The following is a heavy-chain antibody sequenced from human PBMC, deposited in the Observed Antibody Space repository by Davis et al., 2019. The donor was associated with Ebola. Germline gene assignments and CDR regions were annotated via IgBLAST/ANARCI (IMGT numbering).Heavy chain of an antibody. CDR1: GFTFSSYA. Sequence: GESLKISCAASGFTFSSYAVNWVRQAPGKGLEWVSAISGSGGSTYYADSVKGRFTISRDNSKNTLYLQMNSLRAEDTAVYYCAKTKGWELLLFYFDYWGQGTLVTVSS. J-gene: IGHJ4*02. V-gene: IGHV3-23*01. CDR3: AKTKGWELLLFYFDY. D-gene: IGHD1-26*01. CDR2: ISGSGGST.